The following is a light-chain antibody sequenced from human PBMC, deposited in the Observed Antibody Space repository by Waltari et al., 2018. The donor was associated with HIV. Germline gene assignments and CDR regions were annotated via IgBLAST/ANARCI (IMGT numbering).Light chain of an antibody. CDR1: SSDVGGSNY. J-gene: IGLJ1*01. CDR3: SSYTSSSTHV. CDR2: EVN. Sequence: QSALTQPASVSASPGQSITISCTGTSSDVGGSNYVSWYRQHPGEAPNVIIYEVNRRPSGVSNRFTASKSGNTASLAISGLQPEDEADYFCSSYTSSSTHVFGPGTKVTVL. V-gene: IGLV2-14*03.